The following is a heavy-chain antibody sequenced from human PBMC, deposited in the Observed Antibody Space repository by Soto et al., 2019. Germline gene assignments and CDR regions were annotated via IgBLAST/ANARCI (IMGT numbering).Heavy chain of an antibody. Sequence: QVQLQQWGAGLLKTSETLSLTCAVYGGSFSGYYWSWIRQPPGKGLEWIGEINHSGSTNYNPSLKSRVTISVDTSKNQFSLKLSSVTAADTAVYYCARGRRFYGHPLPGYGMDVWGQGTTVTVSS. CDR2: INHSGST. J-gene: IGHJ6*02. CDR3: ARGRRFYGHPLPGYGMDV. V-gene: IGHV4-34*01. CDR1: GGSFSGYY. D-gene: IGHD3-3*01.